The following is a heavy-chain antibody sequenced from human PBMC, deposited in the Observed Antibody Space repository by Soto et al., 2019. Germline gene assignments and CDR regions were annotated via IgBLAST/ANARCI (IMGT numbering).Heavy chain of an antibody. CDR3: ARGNPDIVVVPAALFDI. V-gene: IGHV4-31*03. CDR2: IYYSGST. J-gene: IGHJ3*02. CDR1: GGSISSGGYY. D-gene: IGHD2-2*01. Sequence: QVQLQESGPGLVKPSQTLSLTCTVSGGSISSGGYYWSWIRQHPGKGLEWIGYIYYSGSTYYNPSLKSRVTISVDTSKNQFSLKLSSVTVADTAVYYCARGNPDIVVVPAALFDIWGQGTMVTVSS.